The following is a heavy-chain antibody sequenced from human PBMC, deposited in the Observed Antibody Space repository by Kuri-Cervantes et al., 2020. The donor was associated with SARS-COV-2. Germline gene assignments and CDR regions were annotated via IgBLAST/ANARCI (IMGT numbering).Heavy chain of an antibody. D-gene: IGHD4-17*01. CDR2: INSDGSST. V-gene: IGHV3-74*01. CDR3: AKDPNGDYVGAFDF. Sequence: GESLKISCAASGFTFSSYWMHWVRQAPGKGLVWVSRINSDGSSTSYADSVKGRFTISRDNFKNTLYLQMNNLRAEDTAVYYCAKDPNGDYVGAFDFWGQGTLVTVSS. J-gene: IGHJ3*01. CDR1: GFTFSSYW.